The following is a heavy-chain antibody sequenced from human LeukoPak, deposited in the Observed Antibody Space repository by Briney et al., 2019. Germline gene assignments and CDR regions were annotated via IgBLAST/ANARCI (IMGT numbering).Heavy chain of an antibody. CDR1: GYTFTNSD. Sequence: ASVKVSCRASGYTFTNSDITGVRQAPGQGLEWMGGISTSNGDTNYAAKLQGRVTMTTDTSTSTVYMELGSLTFDDTAVYFCARDPYHRLGPPLDLWGQGTLVTVSS. V-gene: IGHV1-18*01. D-gene: IGHD1-14*01. CDR3: ARDPYHRLGPPLDL. CDR2: ISTSNGDT. J-gene: IGHJ5*02.